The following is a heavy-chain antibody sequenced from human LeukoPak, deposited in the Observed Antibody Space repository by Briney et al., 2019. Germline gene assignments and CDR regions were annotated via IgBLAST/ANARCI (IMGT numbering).Heavy chain of an antibody. CDR3: AREVPLLEWELLREDAFDI. V-gene: IGHV4-30-2*01. CDR2: IYHSGST. D-gene: IGHD1-26*01. CDR1: GGSISSGGYY. J-gene: IGHJ3*02. Sequence: PSETLSLTCTVSGGSISSGGYYWSWIRQPPGKGLEWIGYIYHSGSTYYNPSLKSRVTISVDRSKNQFSLKLSSATAADTAVYYCAREVPLLEWELLREDAFDIWGQGTMVTVSS.